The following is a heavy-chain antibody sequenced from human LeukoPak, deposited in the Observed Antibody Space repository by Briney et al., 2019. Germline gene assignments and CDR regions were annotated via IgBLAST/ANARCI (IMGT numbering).Heavy chain of an antibody. J-gene: IGHJ4*02. Sequence: GGSLRPSCAASGFTFSDYYMSWIRQAPGKGLVWVSRINSDGSSTSYADSVKGRFTISRDNAKNTLYLQMNSQRAEDTAVYYCARDRSGYDFDYWGQGTLVTVSS. CDR2: INSDGSST. D-gene: IGHD5-12*01. CDR1: GFTFSDYY. V-gene: IGHV3-74*01. CDR3: ARDRSGYDFDY.